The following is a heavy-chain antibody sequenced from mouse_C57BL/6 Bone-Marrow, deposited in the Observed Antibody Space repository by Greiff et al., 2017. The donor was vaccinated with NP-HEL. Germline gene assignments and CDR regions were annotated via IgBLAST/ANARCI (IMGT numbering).Heavy chain of an antibody. D-gene: IGHD2-3*01. CDR3: ARYDGYYVDYYYAMDY. J-gene: IGHJ4*01. V-gene: IGHV1-81*01. CDR1: GYTFTSYG. CDR2: IYPRSGNT. Sequence: QVQLQQSGAELARPGASVKLSCKASGYTFTSYGISWVKQRTGQGLEWIGEIYPRSGNTYYNEKFKGKATLTADKSSSTAYLELRSLTSEYSAVYFCARYDGYYVDYYYAMDYWGQGTSVTVSS.